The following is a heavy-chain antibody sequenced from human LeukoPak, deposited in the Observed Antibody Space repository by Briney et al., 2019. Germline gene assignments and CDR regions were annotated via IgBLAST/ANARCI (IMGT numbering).Heavy chain of an antibody. J-gene: IGHJ5*02. V-gene: IGHV4-31*03. CDR1: GGSISSGGYY. Sequence: PSETLSLTCTVSGGSISSGGYYWSWIRQHPGKGPEWIGYIYYSGSTYYNPSLKSRVTISVDTSKNQFSLKLSSVTAADTAVYYCARSPAAISFGFDPWGQGTLVTVSS. D-gene: IGHD2-2*01. CDR3: ARSPAAISFGFDP. CDR2: IYYSGST.